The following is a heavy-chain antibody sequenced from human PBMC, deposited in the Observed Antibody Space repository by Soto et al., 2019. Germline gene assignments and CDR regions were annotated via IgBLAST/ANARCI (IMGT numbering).Heavy chain of an antibody. D-gene: IGHD6-25*01. V-gene: IGHV3-23*01. CDR3: AKAPSQRNKYYYYYYMDV. J-gene: IGHJ6*03. Sequence: GGSLRLSCAASGFTFSSYAMSWVRQAPGKGLEWVSAISGSGGSTYYADSVKGRFTISRDNSKNTLYLQMNSLRAEDTAVYYCAKAPSQRNKYYYYYYMDVWGKGTTVTVSS. CDR2: ISGSGGST. CDR1: GFTFSSYA.